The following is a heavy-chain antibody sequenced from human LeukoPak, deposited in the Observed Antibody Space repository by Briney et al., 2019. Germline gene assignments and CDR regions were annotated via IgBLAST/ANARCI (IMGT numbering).Heavy chain of an antibody. Sequence: SGGSLRLSCAASGFTFSSYWMHWVRQAPGKGLEWVSGRNGGSTGYVDSVKGRFTISRDNAKNVLFLQMNNLRPEDTAFYYCARGEWDLRDWGQGTLVIVSS. V-gene: IGHV3-20*04. CDR1: GFTFSSYW. CDR2: RNGGST. CDR3: ARGEWDLRD. J-gene: IGHJ4*02. D-gene: IGHD1-26*01.